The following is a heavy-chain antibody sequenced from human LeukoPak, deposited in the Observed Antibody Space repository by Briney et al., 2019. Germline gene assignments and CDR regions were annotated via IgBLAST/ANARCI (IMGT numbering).Heavy chain of an antibody. V-gene: IGHV4-59*01. J-gene: IGHJ4*02. CDR1: GGSISSYY. Sequence: SETLSLTCTVSGGSISSYYWSWIRQPPGKGLEWIGYIYYSGSTNYNPPLKSRVTISVDTSKNQFSLKLTSVTAADTAVYYCARDLGDGYNWAYWGQGTLVTVSS. D-gene: IGHD5-24*01. CDR2: IYYSGST. CDR3: ARDLGDGYNWAY.